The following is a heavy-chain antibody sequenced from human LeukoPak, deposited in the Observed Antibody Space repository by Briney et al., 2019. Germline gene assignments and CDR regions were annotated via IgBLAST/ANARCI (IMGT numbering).Heavy chain of an antibody. CDR2: IYYSGGT. CDR1: GGSISGYY. CDR3: ARHGTGQKAFDI. V-gene: IGHV4-59*08. D-gene: IGHD1-14*01. J-gene: IGHJ3*02. Sequence: SETLSLTCAVSGGSISGYYWSWIRQSPGKGLEWIGQIYYSGGTIYNPSLKGRVTISVDTTNNHFSLKLSSMTAADTAVFYCARHGTGQKAFDIWGQGTMVTVSS.